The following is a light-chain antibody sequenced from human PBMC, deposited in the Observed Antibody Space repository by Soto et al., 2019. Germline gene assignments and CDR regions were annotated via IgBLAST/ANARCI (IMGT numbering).Light chain of an antibody. CDR2: DAS. V-gene: IGKV3-11*01. J-gene: IGKJ2*01. CDR3: QLRSDWPPLYT. Sequence: EIVLTQSPATLSLSPGERATLSCRASQSVSSYLAWYQQKPGQAPRLLIFDASNRATGIPARFSGSGSATDFTLTISSLEPEDFALYYCQLRSDWPPLYTFGQGTKLEIK. CDR1: QSVSSY.